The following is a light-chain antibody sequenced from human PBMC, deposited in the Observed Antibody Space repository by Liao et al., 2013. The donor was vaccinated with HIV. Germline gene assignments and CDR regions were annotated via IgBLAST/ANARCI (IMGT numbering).Light chain of an antibody. CDR1: NIGSKS. J-gene: IGLJ2*01. V-gene: IGLV3-25*03. CDR3: QSEDSSGTSEV. Sequence: SYVLTQPPSVSVAPGKTARIPCGGHNIGSKSVHWYQQKPGQAPLLVIYKDSERPSGIPERFSGSSSGTTVTLTIRGVQAEDEADYYCQSEDSSGTSEVFGGGTRLTVL. CDR2: KDS.